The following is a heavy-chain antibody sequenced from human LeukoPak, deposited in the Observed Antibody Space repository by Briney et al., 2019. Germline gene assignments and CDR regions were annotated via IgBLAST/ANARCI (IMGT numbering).Heavy chain of an antibody. Sequence: SETLSPTCAVYVGSFSGYYWSWIRQPPGKGLEWIGEINHSGSTNYNPSLKSRVTISVDTSKNQFSLKLSSVTAADMAVYYCARGGVDTAMGRRWYFDYWGQGTLVTVSS. CDR1: VGSFSGYY. CDR3: ARGGVDTAMGRRWYFDY. J-gene: IGHJ4*02. V-gene: IGHV4-34*01. D-gene: IGHD5-18*01. CDR2: INHSGST.